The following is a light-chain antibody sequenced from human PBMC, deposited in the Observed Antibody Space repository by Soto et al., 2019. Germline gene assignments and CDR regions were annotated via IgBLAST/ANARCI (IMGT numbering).Light chain of an antibody. CDR2: GAS. CDR3: QQYGSSPLT. V-gene: IGKV3-20*01. CDR1: QSVSSSY. Sequence: EIVLTQSPGTLSLSPGERATLSCRASQSVSSSYLAWYQQKPGQAPRLLIYGASSMATGLPDRFSGSGSGTYFTLTISILEPEDFAVYYCQQYGSSPLTFGGGTKVEIK. J-gene: IGKJ4*01.